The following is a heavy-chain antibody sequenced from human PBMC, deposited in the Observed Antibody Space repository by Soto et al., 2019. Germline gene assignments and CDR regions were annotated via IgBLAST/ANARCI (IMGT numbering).Heavy chain of an antibody. CDR3: ARVGDFWSGYYLY. J-gene: IGHJ4*02. V-gene: IGHV3-30-3*01. CDR2: ISYDGSNK. Sequence: AGGSLRLSCAASGFTFSSYAMHWVRQAPGKGLEWVAVISYDGSNKYYADSVKGRFTISRDNSKNTLYLQMNSLRAEDTAVYYCARVGDFWSGYYLYWGQGTLVTVSS. D-gene: IGHD3-3*01. CDR1: GFTFSSYA.